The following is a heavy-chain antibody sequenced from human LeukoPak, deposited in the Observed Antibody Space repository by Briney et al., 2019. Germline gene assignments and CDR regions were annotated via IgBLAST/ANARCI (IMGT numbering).Heavy chain of an antibody. Sequence: SETLSLTCTVSGGSISSYYWSWIRQPPGKGLEWIGYIYYSGRTKYSPSLKRRVTISVDTSKNQFSLKLSSVTAADTAVYYCAREEVGYCSGGSCAGRPVYYYYGMDVWGQGTTVTVSS. CDR3: AREEVGYCSGGSCAGRPVYYYYGMDV. CDR2: IYYSGRT. V-gene: IGHV4-59*12. D-gene: IGHD2-15*01. CDR1: GGSISSYY. J-gene: IGHJ6*02.